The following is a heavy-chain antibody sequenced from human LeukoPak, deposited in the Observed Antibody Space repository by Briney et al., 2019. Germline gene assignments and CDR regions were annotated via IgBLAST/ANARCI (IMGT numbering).Heavy chain of an antibody. CDR2: ISSSSSYI. CDR3: ARAAAGYFDY. D-gene: IGHD6-13*01. V-gene: IGHV3-21*01. Sequence: GGSLRLPCAASGFTFSSYSMNWVRQAPGKGLEWVSSISSSSSYIYYADSVKGRFTISRDNAKNSLYLQMNSLRAEDTAVYYCARAAAGYFDYWGQGTLVTVSS. CDR1: GFTFSSYS. J-gene: IGHJ4*02.